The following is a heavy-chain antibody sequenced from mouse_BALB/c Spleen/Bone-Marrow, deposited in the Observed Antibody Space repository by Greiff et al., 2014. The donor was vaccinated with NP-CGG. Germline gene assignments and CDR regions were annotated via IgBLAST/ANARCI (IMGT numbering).Heavy chain of an antibody. Sequence: VQLQESGAELVRPGTSVKVSCKASGYAFTNYLIEWVKQRPGQGLEWIGVINPGSGGTNYNEKFKGKATLTADKSSSTAYMQLSSLTSDDSAVYFCARSGDGYYAMDYWGQGTSVTVSS. J-gene: IGHJ4*01. CDR3: ARSGDGYYAMDY. D-gene: IGHD2-3*01. V-gene: IGHV1-54*01. CDR2: INPGSGGT. CDR1: GYAFTNYL.